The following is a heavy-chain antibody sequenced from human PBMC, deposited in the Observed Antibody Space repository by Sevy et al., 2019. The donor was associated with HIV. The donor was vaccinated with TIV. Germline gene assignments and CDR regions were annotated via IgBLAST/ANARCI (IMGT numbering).Heavy chain of an antibody. CDR3: ARHAMDTAMVSRSDY. D-gene: IGHD5-18*01. J-gene: IGHJ4*02. CDR2: IYYSGST. CDR1: GGSISSSSYY. Sequence: SETLSLTCTVSGGSISSSSYYWGWIRQPPGKGLEWIGSIYYSGSTYYNPSLKSRVTISVDTSKNQFSLKLGSVTAADTAVYYCARHAMDTAMVSRSDYWGQGTLVTVSS. V-gene: IGHV4-39*01.